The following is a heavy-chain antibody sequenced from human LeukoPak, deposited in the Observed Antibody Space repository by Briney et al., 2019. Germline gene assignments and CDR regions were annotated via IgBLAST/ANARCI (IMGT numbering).Heavy chain of an antibody. J-gene: IGHJ4*02. CDR3: TSRVGATTGY. CDR2: IRSKAYGGTT. D-gene: IGHD1-26*01. CDR1: GFTFGDYA. Sequence: PGGSLRLSCTASGFTFGDYAMSWVRQAPGKGLEWVGFIRSKAYGGTTEYAASVKGRFTISRDDSKSIAYLQMNSLKTEDTAVYYCTSRVGATTGYWGQGTLVTVSS. V-gene: IGHV3-49*04.